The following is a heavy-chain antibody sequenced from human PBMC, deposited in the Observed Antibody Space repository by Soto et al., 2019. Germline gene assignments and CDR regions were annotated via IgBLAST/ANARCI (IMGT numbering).Heavy chain of an antibody. Sequence: ASVKVSCKASGYTFTSYGISWVRQAPGQGLEWMGWISAYNGNTNYAQKLQGRVTMTTDTSTSTAYMELRSLRSDNTAVYYRARVRDYDSSGYPLYYFDYWGQGTLVTVSS. CDR2: ISAYNGNT. CDR3: ARVRDYDSSGYPLYYFDY. J-gene: IGHJ4*02. D-gene: IGHD3-22*01. CDR1: GYTFTSYG. V-gene: IGHV1-18*04.